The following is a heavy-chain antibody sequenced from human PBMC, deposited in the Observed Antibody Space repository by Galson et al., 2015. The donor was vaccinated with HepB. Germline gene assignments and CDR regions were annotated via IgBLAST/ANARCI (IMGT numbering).Heavy chain of an antibody. Sequence: SLRLSCAPSGFTFGDYAMGWFRQAPGKGLEWVGFIRSKPYGGTIEYAASVKSRFTISRDDSKSIAYLQINSLKTEDTAVYYCTRGRGYSYTYVAYWGQGTLVTVSS. D-gene: IGHD5-18*01. CDR1: GFTFGDYA. CDR2: IRSKPYGGTI. J-gene: IGHJ4*02. CDR3: TRGRGYSYTYVAY. V-gene: IGHV3-49*03.